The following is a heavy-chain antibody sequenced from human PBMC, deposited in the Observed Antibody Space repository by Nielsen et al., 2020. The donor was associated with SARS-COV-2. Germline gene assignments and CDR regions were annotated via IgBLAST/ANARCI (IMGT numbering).Heavy chain of an antibody. Sequence: SETLSLTCTVYGGSLRGYFWIWLRQPPGKGLEWIGESNQGGDANYSPSLKNRVTISMDTSKMQFSLRLTSVTAADTGTYFCARETYNFRSYSSSGMDVWGQGTTVIVSS. CDR2: SNQGGDA. CDR3: ARETYNFRSYSSSGMDV. V-gene: IGHV4-34*01. J-gene: IGHJ6*02. D-gene: IGHD3-3*01. CDR1: GGSLRGYF.